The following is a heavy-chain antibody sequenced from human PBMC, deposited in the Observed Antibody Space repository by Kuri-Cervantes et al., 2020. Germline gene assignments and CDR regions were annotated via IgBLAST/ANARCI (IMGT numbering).Heavy chain of an antibody. D-gene: IGHD3-10*01. J-gene: IGHJ6*03. V-gene: IGHV5-51*01. Sequence: GESLKISCNGPGYSFTSYWIGWVRQMPGKGLEWMGIIYPGDSDTRYSPSFQGQVTISADKSSSTAYLQWRSLKASDTAMYYCARRNTVVRGVITYMDVWGKGTTVTVSS. CDR1: GYSFTSYW. CDR2: IYPGDSDT. CDR3: ARRNTVVRGVITYMDV.